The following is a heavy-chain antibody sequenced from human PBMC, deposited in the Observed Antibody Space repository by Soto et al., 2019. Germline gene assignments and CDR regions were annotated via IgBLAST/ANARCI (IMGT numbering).Heavy chain of an antibody. Sequence: EVQLVESGGGLVQPGGSLRLSCAASGFTFSYYWMHWVRQAPGKGLVWVSRINGDGSRTSYADSVKGRFTMSRDNAKNTQSLQTISLRAEDSGVYYCATGNDSREVYHCSGMDVWGKGTTVTVSS. J-gene: IGHJ6*04. CDR1: GFTFSYYW. CDR3: ATGNDSREVYHCSGMDV. CDR2: INGDGSRT. D-gene: IGHD1-26*01. V-gene: IGHV3-74*01.